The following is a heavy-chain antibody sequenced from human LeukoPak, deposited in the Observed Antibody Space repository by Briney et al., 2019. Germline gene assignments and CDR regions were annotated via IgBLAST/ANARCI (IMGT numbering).Heavy chain of an antibody. CDR3: ARALSGGTAMVTKPKYYYYYGMDV. CDR1: GFTFSSYA. D-gene: IGHD5-18*01. J-gene: IGHJ6*02. CDR2: ISYDGSNK. V-gene: IGHV3-30*04. Sequence: GGSLRLSCAASGFTFSSYAMHWVRQAPGKGLEWVAVISYDGSNKYYADSVKGRFTISRDNSKNTLYLQMNSLRAEDTAVYYCARALSGGTAMVTKPKYYYYYGMDVWGQGTTVTVSS.